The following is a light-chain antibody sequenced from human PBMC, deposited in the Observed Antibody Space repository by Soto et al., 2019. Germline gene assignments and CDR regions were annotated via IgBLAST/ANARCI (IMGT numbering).Light chain of an antibody. CDR2: GAS. V-gene: IGKV3-20*01. CDR1: QSGSSSY. CDR3: QPYGSSPRIT. J-gene: IGKJ5*01. Sequence: EIVLTQSPGTLSLSPGERATLSCRASQSGSSSYLAWYQQKPGQAPRLLIYGASSRATGIPDRFSGSGSGTDFTLTISRLEPADFAVYYCQPYGSSPRITFGQGTRLEIK.